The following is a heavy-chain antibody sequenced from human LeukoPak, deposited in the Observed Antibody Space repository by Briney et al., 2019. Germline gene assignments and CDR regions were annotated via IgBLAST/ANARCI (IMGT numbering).Heavy chain of an antibody. D-gene: IGHD4-17*01. Sequence: PGGSLRLSCAASGFTFSSFAMSWVRQAPGKGLEWVSSISAGGGSTYYADFVKGRFTISRDNSQNTLYLQMSSLRAEDTAVYYCAKDHPTAYFDYWGQGTLVTVSS. CDR2: ISAGGGST. V-gene: IGHV3-23*01. CDR1: GFTFSSFA. CDR3: AKDHPTAYFDY. J-gene: IGHJ4*02.